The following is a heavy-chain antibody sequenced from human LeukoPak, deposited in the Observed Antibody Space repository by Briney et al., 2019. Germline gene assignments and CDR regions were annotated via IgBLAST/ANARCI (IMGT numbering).Heavy chain of an antibody. CDR2: IYYSGST. CDR1: GGSISSGGYY. D-gene: IGHD1-14*01. V-gene: IGHV4-31*03. J-gene: IGHJ4*02. CDR3: ARHPQYKRYFDY. Sequence: SETLSLTCTVSGGSISSGGYYWSWIRQHPGKGLEWIGYIYYSGSTYYNPSLKSRVTISVDTSKNQFSLKLSSVTAADTAVYYCARHPQYKRYFDYWGQGTLVTVSS.